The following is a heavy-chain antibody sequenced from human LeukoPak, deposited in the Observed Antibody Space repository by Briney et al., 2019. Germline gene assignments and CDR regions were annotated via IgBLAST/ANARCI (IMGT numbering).Heavy chain of an antibody. D-gene: IGHD3-10*01. Sequence: SETLSLTCTFSVDSISTYYWSWIRQPPGKGLEWIGYVYYSGSTNYNPSLKSRVTISIDTSKSQFFLELSSVTAADTAVYYCVRHTWFGTRHWFDPWGQGILVTVSS. CDR1: VDSISTYY. J-gene: IGHJ5*02. CDR2: VYYSGST. V-gene: IGHV4-59*08. CDR3: VRHTWFGTRHWFDP.